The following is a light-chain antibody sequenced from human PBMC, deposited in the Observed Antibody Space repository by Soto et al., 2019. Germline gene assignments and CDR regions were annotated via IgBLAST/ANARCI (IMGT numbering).Light chain of an antibody. CDR2: AAS. V-gene: IGKV1-39*01. CDR1: QSISSY. Sequence: IQVTQSPSSLSASVGDRVTITCRASQSISSYLSWYQQKPGTAPKLLIYAASTLQSGVPSRFSGSESGTDFTLTISSLQPEDFATYYCQQNYSPPYTFGQGTKLEIK. CDR3: QQNYSPPYT. J-gene: IGKJ2*01.